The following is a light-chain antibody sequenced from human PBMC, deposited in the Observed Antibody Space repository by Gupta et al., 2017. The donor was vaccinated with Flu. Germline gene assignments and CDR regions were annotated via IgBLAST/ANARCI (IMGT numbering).Light chain of an antibody. CDR2: GAS. J-gene: IGKJ5*01. V-gene: IGKV3-20*01. Sequence: EIVLTQSPGTLSLSPGERATLSCRASQSVSSSYLAWYQQKPGQAPRLLIYGASSRATGIPDRFSGSGSGTDFTITISRLEPEDFAVYYCQQDGSSPLTFGQGTPLDIK. CDR3: QQDGSSPLT. CDR1: QSVSSSY.